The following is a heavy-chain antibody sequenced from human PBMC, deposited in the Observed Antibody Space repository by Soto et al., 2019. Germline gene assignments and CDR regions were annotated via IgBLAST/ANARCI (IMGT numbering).Heavy chain of an antibody. CDR3: ARPHGGSSGWDNWFDP. Sequence: QVQLQESGPGLVKPSETLSLTCTVSGGSVSSDSYYWSWIRQPPGKGLEWIGYIYYSGSTNYNPSRKSRGTTSVDTSKNQFSLKLSSVTAADTAVYYCARPHGGSSGWDNWFDPGGQGTLVTVSS. D-gene: IGHD6-25*01. CDR2: IYYSGST. CDR1: GGSVSSDSYY. J-gene: IGHJ5*02. V-gene: IGHV4-61*01.